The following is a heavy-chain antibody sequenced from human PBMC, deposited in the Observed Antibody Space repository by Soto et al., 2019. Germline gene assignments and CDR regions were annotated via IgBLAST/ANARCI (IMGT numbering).Heavy chain of an antibody. CDR2: INNSGRS. V-gene: IGHV4-34*01. CDR3: AKGLGEYYFGLDV. CDR1: GGSFSGYY. Sequence: SETLSLTCEVYGGSFSGYYWGWNRQPPGKGLEWIGEINNSGRSKYTSPLKSRVTISVDTSKNQFSLKMHSVTAADTATYYCAKGLGEYYFGLDVWGQGTTVTVSS. J-gene: IGHJ6*02.